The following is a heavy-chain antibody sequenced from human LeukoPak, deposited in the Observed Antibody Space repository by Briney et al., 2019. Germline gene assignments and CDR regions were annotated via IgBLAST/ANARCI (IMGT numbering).Heavy chain of an antibody. CDR2: ISSSGST. Sequence: SETLSLTCTVSGVSISSGDYYWSWIRQPAGKGLEWIGRISSSGSTNYNPSLKSRVTISVDTSKNQFSLKLSSVTAADTAVYFCARGPYSYDSSGAFDIWGQGTMVTVSS. CDR3: ARGPYSYDSSGAFDI. CDR1: GVSISSGDYY. V-gene: IGHV4-61*02. D-gene: IGHD3-22*01. J-gene: IGHJ3*02.